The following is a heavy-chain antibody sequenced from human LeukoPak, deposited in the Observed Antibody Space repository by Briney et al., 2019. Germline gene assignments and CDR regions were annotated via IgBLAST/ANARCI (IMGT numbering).Heavy chain of an antibody. CDR2: INHSGST. CDR1: GGSFSGYY. Sequence: PSETLSLTCAVYGGSFSGYYWSWIRQPPGKGLEWIGEINHSGSTNYNPSLKSRVTISVGTSKNQFSLKLSSVTAADTAVYCCAREGKKAHYYGSGSYYNRAFDYWGQGTLVTVPS. V-gene: IGHV4-34*01. J-gene: IGHJ4*02. CDR3: AREGKKAHYYGSGSYYNRAFDY. D-gene: IGHD3-10*01.